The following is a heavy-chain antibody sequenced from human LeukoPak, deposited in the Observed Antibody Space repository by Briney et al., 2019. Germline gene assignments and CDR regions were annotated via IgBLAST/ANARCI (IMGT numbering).Heavy chain of an antibody. Sequence: PGGSLRLSCAASGFTFDDYAMHWVRQAPGKGLEWVSGISWNSGSIGYADSVKGRFTISRDNAKNSLYLQMNRLRAEDTALYYCAKAREWELPSYYFDYWGQGTLVTVSS. CDR2: ISWNSGSI. CDR3: AKAREWELPSYYFDY. CDR1: GFTFDDYA. D-gene: IGHD1-26*01. V-gene: IGHV3-9*01. J-gene: IGHJ4*02.